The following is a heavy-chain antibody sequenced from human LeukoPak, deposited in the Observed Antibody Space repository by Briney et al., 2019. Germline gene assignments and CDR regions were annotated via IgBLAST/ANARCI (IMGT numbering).Heavy chain of an antibody. D-gene: IGHD1-26*01. V-gene: IGHV3-21*01. CDR1: GFTFSDFG. CDR3: ARDTYSSGSYNA. CDR2: ISGSTKSV. J-gene: IGHJ4*02. Sequence: GGSLTLSCAGSGFTFSDFGMSWVRQAPEKGLEWVSSISGSTKSVYYADSVRGRFTISRDNAQNSLSLQLNSLRVEDTAVYYCARDTYSSGSYNAWGQGTLVIVSS.